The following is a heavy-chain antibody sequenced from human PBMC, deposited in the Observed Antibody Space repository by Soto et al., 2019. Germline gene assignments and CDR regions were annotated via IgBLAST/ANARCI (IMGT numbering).Heavy chain of an antibody. CDR1: GYTFTTYH. D-gene: IGHD1-1*01. V-gene: IGHV1-46*03. CDR3: TRAFPGPTGTTTFDT. Sequence: QVQLVQSGAEVMKPGASVKVSCMSFGYTFTTYHMYWVRQAPGQGLEWMGKINPSGGSTRYAHRFQGRVTMTRDTSTSTVYIELSGLTSEDTAVYYCTRAFPGPTGTTTFDTWGQGTLVTVSS. CDR2: INPSGGST. J-gene: IGHJ4*02.